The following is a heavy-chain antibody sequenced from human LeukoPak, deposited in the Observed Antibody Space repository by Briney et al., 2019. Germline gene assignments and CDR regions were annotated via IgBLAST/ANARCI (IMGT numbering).Heavy chain of an antibody. Sequence: SETLSLTCAVYGGSFSGYYWSWIRQPPGKGLEWIGEINHSGSTNYNPSLKSRVTISVDTSKNQFSLKLSSVTAADTAVYYCARVRRGYSYGVTYYGMDVWGQGTTVTVSS. V-gene: IGHV4-34*01. CDR3: ARVRRGYSYGVTYYGMDV. CDR1: GGSFSGYY. CDR2: INHSGST. D-gene: IGHD5-18*01. J-gene: IGHJ6*02.